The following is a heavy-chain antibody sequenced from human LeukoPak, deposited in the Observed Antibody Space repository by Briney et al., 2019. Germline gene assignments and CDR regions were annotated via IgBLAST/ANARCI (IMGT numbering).Heavy chain of an antibody. V-gene: IGHV4-31*03. J-gene: IGHJ4*02. CDR1: GGSISSGGYY. CDR3: ARHPPLFTQYSSGWYFDY. Sequence: KASETLSLTCTVSGGSISSGGYYWSWIRQHPGKGLEWIGYIYYSGSTYYNPSLKSRVTISVDTSKNQFSLKLSSVTAADTAVYYCARHPPLFTQYSSGWYFDYWGQGTLVTVSS. CDR2: IYYSGST. D-gene: IGHD6-19*01.